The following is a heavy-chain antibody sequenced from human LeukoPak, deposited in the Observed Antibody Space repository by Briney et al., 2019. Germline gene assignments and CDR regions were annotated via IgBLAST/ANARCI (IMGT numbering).Heavy chain of an antibody. Sequence: GGSLRLSCAASGFSFTSYWMHWVRQAPGKGLVWVSCINLDGSGTTYADSVKGRFTISRDNAKTSLYLQMNSLRAEDTAVYYCARDRYSMSSAFDYWGQGTLVTVSS. J-gene: IGHJ4*02. V-gene: IGHV3-74*01. D-gene: IGHD6-6*01. CDR3: ARDRYSMSSAFDY. CDR2: INLDGSGT. CDR1: GFSFTSYW.